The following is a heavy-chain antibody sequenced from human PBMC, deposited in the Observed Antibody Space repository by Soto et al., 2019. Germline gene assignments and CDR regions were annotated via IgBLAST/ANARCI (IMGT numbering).Heavy chain of an antibody. CDR1: GFAFTSYW. CDR2: IKSDGSSA. Sequence: EVQLVESGGGLVQPGGSLRLSCAGSGFAFTSYWMHWLRQAPGKALVWVARIKSDGSSADYADSVKGRFTISRDNAKNTLYLQMDSLRAEDSAVYYCASLFASIYTPTPFVYWGQGTLGTV. D-gene: IGHD3-10*02. CDR3: ASLFASIYTPTPFVY. V-gene: IGHV3-74*01. J-gene: IGHJ4*02.